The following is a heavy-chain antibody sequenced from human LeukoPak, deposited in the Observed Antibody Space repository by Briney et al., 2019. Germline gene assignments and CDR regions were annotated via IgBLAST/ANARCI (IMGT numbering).Heavy chain of an antibody. J-gene: IGHJ3*01. CDR1: GGSISTYY. CDR3: ARLPYDDSSSVVAFGF. V-gene: IGHV4-4*07. CDR2: IYKSRNT. Sequence: SETLSLTCAVSGGSISTYYWSWLRQPAGKGLEWFGHIYKSRNTNYNPSLKSRVTMAIDTSKNQFYLNLRTVTAADTAVYYCARLPYDDSSSVVAFGFWGQGTMVTVSS. D-gene: IGHD6-13*01.